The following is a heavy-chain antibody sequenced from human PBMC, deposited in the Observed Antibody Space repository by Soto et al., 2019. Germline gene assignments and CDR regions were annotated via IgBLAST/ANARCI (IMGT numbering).Heavy chain of an antibody. CDR3: ARSYTLSLWPAPNWFDP. V-gene: IGHV4-31*03. J-gene: IGHJ5*02. CDR2: ILYSGKT. CDR1: GGSMNSASYY. D-gene: IGHD2-2*02. Sequence: PXETLSLTCTVSGGSMNSASYYWTWIRQHPGKGLEWIGYILYSGKTYYNPSLKSRVVISVDTSRSHFSLDLTSVTAADTAVYYCARSYTLSLWPAPNWFDPWGQGTLVTVSS.